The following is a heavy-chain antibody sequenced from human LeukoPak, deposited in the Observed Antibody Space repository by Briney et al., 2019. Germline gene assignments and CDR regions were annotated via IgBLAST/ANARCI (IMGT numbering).Heavy chain of an antibody. Sequence: GGSLRLSCAASGFTFSTYWMSWVRQAPGKGLEWVANIKQDGSEKYYVDSVKGRFTISRDNAKTSLFLQMNGLRAEDTAVYYCARVTPDHYYYYMDVWGKGTTVTVSS. CDR1: GFTFSTYW. CDR2: IKQDGSEK. J-gene: IGHJ6*03. CDR3: ARVTPDHYYYYMDV. V-gene: IGHV3-7*01.